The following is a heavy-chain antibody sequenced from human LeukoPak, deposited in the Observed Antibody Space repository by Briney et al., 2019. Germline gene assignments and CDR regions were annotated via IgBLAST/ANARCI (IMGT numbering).Heavy chain of an antibody. CDR3: AKDITGGRSSPYFDS. Sequence: GGSLRLSCAASGFTFDAYAMHWVRQAPGKGLEWVSGISWNGGGMGYAVSVKGRFTISRDNAKNSLYLQVNSLRDEDTALYYCAKDITGGRSSPYFDSWGQGTLVTVSS. CDR1: GFTFDAYA. J-gene: IGHJ4*02. V-gene: IGHV3-9*01. CDR2: ISWNGGGM. D-gene: IGHD6-6*01.